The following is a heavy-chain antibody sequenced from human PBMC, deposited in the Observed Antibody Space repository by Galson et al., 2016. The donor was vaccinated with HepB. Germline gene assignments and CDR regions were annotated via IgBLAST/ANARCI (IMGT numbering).Heavy chain of an antibody. CDR1: GFTFRTYG. D-gene: IGHD5-12*01. J-gene: IGHJ4*02. CDR3: AKDPRGRGSTYGYSGLIDY. Sequence: LRLSCAASGFTFRTYGMHWVRQAPGKGLEWVAVISDEGSNKYYADSVKGRFTISRDNSRNTLYLQMNSLRAEDTAVYYCAKDPRGRGSTYGYSGLIDYWGQGTLVTVSS. CDR2: ISDEGSNK. V-gene: IGHV3-30*18.